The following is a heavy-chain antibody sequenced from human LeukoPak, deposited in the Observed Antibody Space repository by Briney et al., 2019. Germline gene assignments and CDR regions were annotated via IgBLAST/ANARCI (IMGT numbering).Heavy chain of an antibody. J-gene: IGHJ4*02. CDR2: ISHSGTT. Sequence: SETLSLTCTVSGVSITTYSWTWIRQSAGKGLEWIGVISHSGTTNYNPSLKSRLTMSVDSSKNQYSLMLISVPAADTATYYCARGDGYWGQGILVTVSS. V-gene: IGHV4-4*09. CDR3: ARGDGY. D-gene: IGHD5-24*01. CDR1: GVSITTYS.